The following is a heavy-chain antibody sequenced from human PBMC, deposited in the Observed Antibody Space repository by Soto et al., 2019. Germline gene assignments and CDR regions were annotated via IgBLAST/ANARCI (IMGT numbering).Heavy chain of an antibody. V-gene: IGHV3-11*06. CDR1: GFLLTDYY. D-gene: IGHD2-8*01. CDR2: IDGSSDYT. J-gene: IGHJ4*01. Sequence: CTASGFLLTDYYRSMNRPPPGKGLEWLAYIDGSSDYTNSADSVKGRFSISRDNAKNSVFLQMKNLRPDDTAVYYCARDLPFSSTKYFDVWGRGTLVTVSS. CDR3: ARDLPFSSTKYFDV.